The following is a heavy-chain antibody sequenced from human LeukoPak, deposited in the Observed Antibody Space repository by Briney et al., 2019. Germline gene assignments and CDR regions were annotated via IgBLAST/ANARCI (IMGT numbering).Heavy chain of an antibody. V-gene: IGHV1-69*13. J-gene: IGHJ4*02. CDR2: IIPIFGTA. CDR3: ASNLLYCSSTSCYFDY. CDR1: GGTFSSYA. D-gene: IGHD2-2*01. Sequence: SVKVSCKTSGGTFSSYAISWVRQAPGQGLEWMGGIIPIFGTANYAQKFQGRVTITADESTSTAYMELSSLRSEDTAVYYCASNLLYCSSTSCYFDYWGQGTLVTVFS.